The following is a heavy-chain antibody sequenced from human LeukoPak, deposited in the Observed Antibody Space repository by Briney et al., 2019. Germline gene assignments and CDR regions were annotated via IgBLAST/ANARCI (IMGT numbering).Heavy chain of an antibody. V-gene: IGHV3-23*01. CDR1: GFTFSSYG. CDR3: ARDVYCTNGVCYFSAFDI. CDR2: ISGSGGST. J-gene: IGHJ3*02. D-gene: IGHD2-8*01. Sequence: SGGSLRLSCAASGFTFSSYGMSWVRQAPGKGLEWVSAISGSGGSTYYADSVKGRFTISRDNSKNSLYLQMNSLRAEDTAVYYCARDVYCTNGVCYFSAFDIWGQGTMVTVSS.